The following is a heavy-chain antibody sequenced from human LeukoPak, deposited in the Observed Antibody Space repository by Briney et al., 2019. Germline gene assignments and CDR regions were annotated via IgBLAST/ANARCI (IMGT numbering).Heavy chain of an antibody. CDR2: ISSSGSTI. D-gene: IGHD5-24*01. CDR3: ARGALEMATITSPYYFDY. Sequence: GGSLRLSCAASGFTFSSYEMNWVRQAPGKGLEWVSYISSSGSTIYYADSVKGRFTISRDNSKNSLYLQMNSLRAEDTAVYYCARGALEMATITSPYYFDYWGQGTLVTVS. CDR1: GFTFSSYE. V-gene: IGHV3-48*03. J-gene: IGHJ4*02.